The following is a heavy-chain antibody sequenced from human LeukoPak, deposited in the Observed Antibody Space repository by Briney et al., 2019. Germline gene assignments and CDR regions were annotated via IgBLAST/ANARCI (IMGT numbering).Heavy chain of an antibody. D-gene: IGHD5-18*01. CDR3: ARGDTAMGGDY. J-gene: IGHJ4*02. CDR1: GFTVSSNY. V-gene: IGHV3-53*01. CDR2: IYSGGST. Sequence: GGSLRLSCAASGFTVSSNYMSWVRQAPGKGLEWVSVIYSGGSTYYADSVKGRFTISRDNSKNTLYLQMNGLRAEDTAVYYCARGDTAMGGDYWGQGTLVTVSS.